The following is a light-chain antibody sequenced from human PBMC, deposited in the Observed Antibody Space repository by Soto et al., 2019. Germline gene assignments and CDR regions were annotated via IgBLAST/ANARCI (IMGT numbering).Light chain of an antibody. CDR1: QSISSY. Sequence: DIQMTQSPSSLSASVGDRVTITCRASQSISSYLNWYQQKPWKAPKLLIYAASSLQSGVPSRFSGSGSGTDFTLTISSLQPEDFATYYCQQYNSYPITFGQGTRLEI. V-gene: IGKV1-39*01. CDR2: AAS. J-gene: IGKJ5*01. CDR3: QQYNSYPIT.